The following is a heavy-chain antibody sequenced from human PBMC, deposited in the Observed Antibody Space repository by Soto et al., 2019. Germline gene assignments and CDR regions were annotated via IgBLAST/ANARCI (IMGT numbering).Heavy chain of an antibody. CDR2: IYTSGST. J-gene: IGHJ6*02. Sequence: SETLSLTCTVSGGSISSYYWSWIRQPAGKGLEWIGRIYTSGSTNYNPSLKSRVTMSVDTSKNQFSLKLSSVTAADTAVYYCARSGGLWFGELSTNYYYYGLDVWGQGTTVTVSS. CDR1: GGSISSYY. V-gene: IGHV4-4*07. D-gene: IGHD3-10*01. CDR3: ARSGGLWFGELSTNYYYYGLDV.